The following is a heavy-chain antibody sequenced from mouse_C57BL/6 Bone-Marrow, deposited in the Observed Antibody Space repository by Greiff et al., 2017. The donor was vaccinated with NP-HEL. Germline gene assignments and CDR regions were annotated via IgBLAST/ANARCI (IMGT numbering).Heavy chain of an antibody. CDR3: ARNYGGAY. D-gene: IGHD1-1*01. J-gene: IGHJ3*01. V-gene: IGHV5-17*01. CDR2: ISSGSSTI. Sequence: EVHLVESGGGLVKPGGSLKLSCAASGFTFRDYGMHWVRQAPEKGLEWVAYISSGSSTIYYADTVKGRFTISRDNAKNTLFLQMTSLRSEDTAMYYCARNYGGAYWGQGTLVTVSA. CDR1: GFTFRDYG.